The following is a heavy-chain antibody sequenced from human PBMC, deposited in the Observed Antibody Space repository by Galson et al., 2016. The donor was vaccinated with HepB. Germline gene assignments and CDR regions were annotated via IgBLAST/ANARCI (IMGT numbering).Heavy chain of an antibody. CDR1: GGSISSGGYY. V-gene: IGHV4-31*03. D-gene: IGHD3-10*01. Sequence: TLSLTCSVSGGSISSGGYYWSWIHQHPGKGLEWIGYIFYSGSSYYNPSLKSRVTISVDTSKNQFSLKLSSVTAADTAVYHCTSGLVRGVISFWGQGFLVSVSS. J-gene: IGHJ4*02. CDR3: TSGLVRGVISF. CDR2: IFYSGSS.